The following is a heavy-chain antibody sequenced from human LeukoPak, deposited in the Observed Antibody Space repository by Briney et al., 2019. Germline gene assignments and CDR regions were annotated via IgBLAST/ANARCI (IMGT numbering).Heavy chain of an antibody. J-gene: IGHJ3*02. V-gene: IGHV3-48*03. CDR3: ARERFYYDSSGPDDAFDI. CDR1: GFTFSSYE. D-gene: IGHD3-22*01. CDR2: ISSSGSTI. Sequence: PGGPLRLSCAASGFTFSSYEMNWVRQAPGKGLEWVSYISSSGSTIYYADSVKGRFTISRDNAKNSLYLQMNSLRAEDTAVYYCARERFYYDSSGPDDAFDIWGQGTMVTVSS.